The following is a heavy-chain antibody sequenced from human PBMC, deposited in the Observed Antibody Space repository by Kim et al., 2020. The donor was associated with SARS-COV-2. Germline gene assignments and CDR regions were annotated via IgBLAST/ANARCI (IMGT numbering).Heavy chain of an antibody. CDR1: GYTFTSYA. CDR3: ARAVYQQWPTDY. D-gene: IGHD6-13*01. V-gene: IGHV1-3*01. J-gene: IGHJ4*02. Sequence: ASVKVSCKASGYTFTSYAMHWVRQAPGQRLEWMGWINAGNGNTKYSQKFQGRVTITRDTSASTAYMELSSLRSEDTAVYYCARAVYQQWPTDYWGQGTLVTVSS. CDR2: INAGNGNT.